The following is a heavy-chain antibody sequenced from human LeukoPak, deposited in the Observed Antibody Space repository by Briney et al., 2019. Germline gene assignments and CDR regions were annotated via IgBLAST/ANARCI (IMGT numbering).Heavy chain of an antibody. D-gene: IGHD5-18*01. CDR1: GYTFTSYG. V-gene: IGHV1-18*01. CDR3: ARDRSVEYSYGPIDY. Sequence: ASVKVSCKASGYTFTSYGISWVRQAPGQGLEWMGWISAYNGNTNYAQKLQGRVTMTTDTSTSTAYMELRSLRSDDTAVYYCARDRSVEYSYGPIDYWGQGTLVTVSS. J-gene: IGHJ4*02. CDR2: ISAYNGNT.